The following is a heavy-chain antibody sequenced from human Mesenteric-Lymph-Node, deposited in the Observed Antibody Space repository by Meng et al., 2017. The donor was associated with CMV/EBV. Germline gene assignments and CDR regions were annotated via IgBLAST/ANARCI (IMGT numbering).Heavy chain of an antibody. J-gene: IGHJ4*02. V-gene: IGHV1-2*02. Sequence: ASVKVSCKASGSTFNNYAISWVRQAPGQGLEWMGWISPNSGATHYAQKFQGRVTMTRDTSISTAYMDLSSLRSDDTAVYYCARRVTVTWAYFDYWGQGTLVTVSS. CDR3: ARRVTVTWAYFDY. CDR1: GSTFNNYA. D-gene: IGHD4-11*01. CDR2: ISPNSGAT.